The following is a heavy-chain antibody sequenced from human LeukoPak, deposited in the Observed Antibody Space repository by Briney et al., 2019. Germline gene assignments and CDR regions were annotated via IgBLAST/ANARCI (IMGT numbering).Heavy chain of an antibody. CDR3: ARERDLRGAYCMDV. J-gene: IGHJ6*03. Sequence: GGFLRLSCAASGFTFRTYWMYWVRQAPGKGLVWVSRISSDGRNTIYPDAVKGRFTISRDNTNNILYLQMNSLRGDDTAVYYCARERDLRGAYCMDVWGKGTPVTVSS. D-gene: IGHD5/OR15-5a*01. V-gene: IGHV3-74*01. CDR2: ISSDGRNT. CDR1: GFTFRTYW.